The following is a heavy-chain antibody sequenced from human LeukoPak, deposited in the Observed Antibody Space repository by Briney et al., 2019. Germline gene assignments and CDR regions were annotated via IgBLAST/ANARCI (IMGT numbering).Heavy chain of an antibody. CDR1: GFTFSSYG. D-gene: IGHD6-19*01. CDR3: AKDTGSGCVVD. Sequence: GGSLRLSCAASGFTFSSYGMHWVRQAPGKGLEWVAVISYDGSNKYYADSVKDRFTISRDNSKNTLYLQMNSLRAEDTAVYYCAKDTGSGCVVDWGQGTLVTVSS. CDR2: ISYDGSNK. J-gene: IGHJ4*02. V-gene: IGHV3-30*18.